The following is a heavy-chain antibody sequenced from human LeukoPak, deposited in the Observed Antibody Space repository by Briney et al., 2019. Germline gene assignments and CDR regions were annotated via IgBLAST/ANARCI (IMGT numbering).Heavy chain of an antibody. CDR1: GYTFTGYY. D-gene: IGHD3-22*01. V-gene: IGHV1-2*02. CDR3: ARVYYYDSSGYYGPPGY. Sequence: GASVKVSRKASGYTFTGYYMHWVRQAPGQGLEWMGWINPNSGGTNYAQKFQGRVTMTRDTSISTAYMELSRLRSDDTAVYYCARVYYYDSSGYYGPPGYWGQGTLVTVSS. CDR2: INPNSGGT. J-gene: IGHJ4*02.